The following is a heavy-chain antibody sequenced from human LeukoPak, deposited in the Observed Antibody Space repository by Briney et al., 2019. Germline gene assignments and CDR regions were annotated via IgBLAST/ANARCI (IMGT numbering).Heavy chain of an antibody. CDR2: ISSNSSYI. J-gene: IGHJ3*02. D-gene: IGHD3-9*01. V-gene: IGHV3-21*01. Sequence: GGSLRLSCAASGFTFSSYSMNWVRQAPGKGLEWVSSISSNSSYIYYADSVKGRFTISRDNAKNSLYLQMNSLRAEDTAVYYCARAPVLRYFDWFHPDAFDIWGQGTMVTVSS. CDR3: ARAPVLRYFDWFHPDAFDI. CDR1: GFTFSSYS.